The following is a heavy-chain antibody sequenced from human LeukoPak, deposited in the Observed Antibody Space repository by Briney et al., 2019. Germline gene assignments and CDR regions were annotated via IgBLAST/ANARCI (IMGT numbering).Heavy chain of an antibody. CDR2: INPHSGDT. D-gene: IGHD2-21*01. CDR3: AYERSYCGGDCYTGSFDY. CDR1: AYTFTGYY. Sequence: ASVKVSCKPSAYTFTGYYMHWVRQAPGQGLEWMGWINPHSGDTNSAQNFQGRVTMTRDTSISTAYMELSRLRSDDTAVYYCAYERSYCGGDCYTGSFDYWGQGTLVTVSS. J-gene: IGHJ4*02. V-gene: IGHV1-2*02.